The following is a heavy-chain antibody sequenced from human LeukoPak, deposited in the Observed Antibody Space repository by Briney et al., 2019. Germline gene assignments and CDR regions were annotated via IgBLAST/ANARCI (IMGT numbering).Heavy chain of an antibody. V-gene: IGHV1-69*13. CDR2: IIPIFGTA. CDR3: ARADRGLYYYYYGMDV. D-gene: IGHD3-16*02. Sequence: ASVKVSCKASGGTFISYAISWVRQAPGQGLEWMGGIIPIFGTANYAQKFQGRVTITADESTSTAYMELSSLRSEDTAVYYCARADRGLYYYYYGMDVWGQGTTVTVSS. J-gene: IGHJ6*02. CDR1: GGTFISYA.